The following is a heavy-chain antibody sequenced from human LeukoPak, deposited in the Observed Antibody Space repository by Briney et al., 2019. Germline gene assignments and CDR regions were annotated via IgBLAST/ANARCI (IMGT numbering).Heavy chain of an antibody. CDR1: GGSISSHY. CDR3: ARSIAARRGYYYYYYMDV. CDR2: IYYRGST. V-gene: IGHV4-59*11. D-gene: IGHD6-6*01. Sequence: PSETLSLTCTVSGGSISSHYWSWIRQPPGKGLEWIGYIYYRGSTNYNPSLKSRVTISVDTSKNQFSLKLSSVTAADTAVYYCARSIAARRGYYYYYYMDVWGKGTTVTVSS. J-gene: IGHJ6*03.